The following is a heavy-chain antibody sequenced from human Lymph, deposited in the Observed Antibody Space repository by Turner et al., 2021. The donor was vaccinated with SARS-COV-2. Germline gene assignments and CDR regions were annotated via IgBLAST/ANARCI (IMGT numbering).Heavy chain of an antibody. D-gene: IGHD4-17*01. CDR2: ISSSSSYI. CDR3: ARDIPTTADYFDY. V-gene: IGHV3-21*01. Sequence: EVQLVESGGGLVKPGGSLRLSCAASGLTFSTYSMNWVRQAPGKGLEWISSISSSSSYIYYADSVKVRFTISRDDAKNSLYLQMNSLRAEDTAVYYCARDIPTTADYFDYWGQGTLVTVSS. CDR1: GLTFSTYS. J-gene: IGHJ4*02.